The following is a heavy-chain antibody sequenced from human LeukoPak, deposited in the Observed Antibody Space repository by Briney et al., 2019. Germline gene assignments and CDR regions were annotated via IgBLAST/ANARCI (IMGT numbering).Heavy chain of an antibody. CDR2: ISGDGSST. Sequence: PGGSLRLYCAASGFIFSSYAMSWVRQAPGKGLEWVSAISGDGSSTYCADSVKGRFTIFRDNSKTTLYLQMNSLRVEHTGVYYCAKGGYCSSSSCYTSWFDPWGQGTMVTVSS. V-gene: IGHV3-23*01. D-gene: IGHD2-2*02. CDR3: AKGGYCSSSSCYTSWFDP. J-gene: IGHJ5*02. CDR1: GFIFSSYA.